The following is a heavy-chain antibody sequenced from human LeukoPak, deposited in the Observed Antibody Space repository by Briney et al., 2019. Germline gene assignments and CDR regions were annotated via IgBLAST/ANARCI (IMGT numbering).Heavy chain of an antibody. J-gene: IGHJ6*03. V-gene: IGHV3-21*01. CDR1: GFTFSSSA. D-gene: IGHD4-11*01. CDR2: ISSSSSYI. Sequence: GGSLRLSCAASGFTFSSSAMSWVRQAPGKGLEWVSSISSSSSYIYYADSVKGRFTISRDNAKNSLYLQMNSLRAEDTAVYYCARDMTNYYMDVWGKGTTVTVSS. CDR3: ARDMTNYYMDV.